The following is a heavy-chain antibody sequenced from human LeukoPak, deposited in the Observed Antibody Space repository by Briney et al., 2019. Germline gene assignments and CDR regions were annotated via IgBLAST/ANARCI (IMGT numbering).Heavy chain of an antibody. Sequence: SETLSLTCTVSGGSISSYYWSWIRQPAGKGLEWIGRIYTSGSTNYNPSLKSRVTMSVDTSENQFSRKLSSVTAADTAVYYCARDRERGYDFDYWGQGTLVTVSS. V-gene: IGHV4-4*07. CDR1: GGSISSYY. CDR2: IYTSGST. J-gene: IGHJ4*02. D-gene: IGHD5-12*01. CDR3: ARDRERGYDFDY.